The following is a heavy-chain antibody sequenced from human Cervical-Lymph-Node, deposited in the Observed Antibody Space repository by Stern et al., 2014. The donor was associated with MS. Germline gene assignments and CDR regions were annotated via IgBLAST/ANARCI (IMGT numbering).Heavy chain of an antibody. V-gene: IGHV2-70*15. J-gene: IGHJ6*02. D-gene: IGHD3-16*01. CDR2: IDWDDDR. CDR3: ARIKFGDYDYGMDV. Sequence: QVTLKESGPALVKPTQTLTLTCTFSGFALSTGGMCVSWIRQPPGKALEWLARIDWDDDRYYSPSLKTRLTISKDTSKNQVVLTMTDMDPVDTATYYCARIKFGDYDYGMDVWGQGTTVTVSS. CDR1: GFALSTGGMC.